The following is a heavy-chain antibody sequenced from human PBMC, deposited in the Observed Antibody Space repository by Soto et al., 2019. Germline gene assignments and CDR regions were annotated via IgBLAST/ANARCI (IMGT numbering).Heavy chain of an antibody. J-gene: IGHJ4*02. CDR3: ARGVAWYSSSWYVGY. D-gene: IGHD6-13*01. CDR1: GYTFTSYG. Sequence: QVQLEQSGAEVKKPGASVKVPCKAYGYTFTSYGISWVRQAHGRGLEWMGWISAYNGNTNYAQKLQGRVTMTTDTSTSTAYMELRSLRSDDTAVYYCARGVAWYSSSWYVGYWGQGTLVTVSS. V-gene: IGHV1-18*01. CDR2: ISAYNGNT.